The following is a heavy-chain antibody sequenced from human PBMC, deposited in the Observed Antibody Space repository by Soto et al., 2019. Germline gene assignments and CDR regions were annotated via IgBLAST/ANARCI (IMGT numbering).Heavy chain of an antibody. CDR1: GYTFNSYG. V-gene: IGHV1-18*01. D-gene: IGHD6-13*01. CDR3: ARGSNPGIAAAGRVSFGP. CDR2: ISAYNGNT. Sequence: ASVKVSCKASGYTFNSYGITWVRQAPGQGLEWMGWISAYNGNTNYAQKLQGRVTVTTDTSTSTAYMELTSLRSDDTAVYYCARGSNPGIAAAGRVSFGPWDQGTLVTVSS. J-gene: IGHJ5*02.